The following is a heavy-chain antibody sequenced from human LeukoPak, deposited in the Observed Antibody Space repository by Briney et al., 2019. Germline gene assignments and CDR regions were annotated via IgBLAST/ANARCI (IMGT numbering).Heavy chain of an antibody. D-gene: IGHD5-12*01. CDR1: GYTFTAYY. CDR2: VNPNSGGT. V-gene: IGHV1-2*02. CDR3: ARDARGYSGYELDC. Sequence: ASVTVSCKASGYTFTAYYMHWVRQAPGQGLEWMGWVNPNSGGTNYAQTFQGRVTMTRDTSISTAYMELSRLRSDDTAVYYCARDARGYSGYELDCWDQGTLVTVSS. J-gene: IGHJ4*02.